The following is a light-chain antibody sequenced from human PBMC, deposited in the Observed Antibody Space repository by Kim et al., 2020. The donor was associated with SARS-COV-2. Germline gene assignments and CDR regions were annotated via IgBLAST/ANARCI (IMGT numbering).Light chain of an antibody. V-gene: IGKV1-13*02. CDR2: DVS. J-gene: IGKJ5*01. CDR1: QGISGA. CDR3: QQFKTYIT. Sequence: AIQLTQSPSSLSASVGDRVTITCRASQGISGALAWYQQKPGKAPKLLIYDVSSLEGGVPSRFSGRGSGTEFTLTISSLQPEDFATYYCQQFKTYITFGQGTRLEIK.